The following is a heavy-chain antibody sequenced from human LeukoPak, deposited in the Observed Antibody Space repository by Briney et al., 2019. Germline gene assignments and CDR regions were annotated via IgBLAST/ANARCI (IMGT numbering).Heavy chain of an antibody. CDR3: ARVVPAAMGWDYFDY. Sequence: GGSLRLSCAASGSTFSSYWMSWVRQAPGKGLEWVANIKQDGSEKYYVDSVKGRFTISRDNAKNSLYLQMNSLRAEDTAVYYCARVVPAAMGWDYFDYWGQGTLVTVSS. D-gene: IGHD2-2*01. CDR2: IKQDGSEK. J-gene: IGHJ4*02. CDR1: GSTFSSYW. V-gene: IGHV3-7*01.